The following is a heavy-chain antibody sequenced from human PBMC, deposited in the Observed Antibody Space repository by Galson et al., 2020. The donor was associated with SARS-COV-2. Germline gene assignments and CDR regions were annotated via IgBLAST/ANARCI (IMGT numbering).Heavy chain of an antibody. Sequence: GGSLRLSCAASGFTFNNFAMTWVRQAPGKGLEWVSSINRSGEKTNSADSVKGRFTISRDNLKNILYLEMNSLRVEDTAVYFCAKVQKWVLLPFYGLDVWGQGTTVTVSS. CDR1: GFTFNNFA. CDR2: INRSGEKT. J-gene: IGHJ6*02. V-gene: IGHV3-23*01. CDR3: AKVQKWVLLPFYGLDV. D-gene: IGHD1-26*01.